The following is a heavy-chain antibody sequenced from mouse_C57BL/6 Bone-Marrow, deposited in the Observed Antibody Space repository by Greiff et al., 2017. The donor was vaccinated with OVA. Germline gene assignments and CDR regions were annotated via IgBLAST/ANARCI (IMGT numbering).Heavy chain of an antibody. V-gene: IGHV1-39*01. Sequence: EVQLLESGPELVKPGASVKISCKASGYSFTDYNMNWVKQSNGKSLEWIGVINPNYGTTSYNQKFKGKATLTVDQSSSTTYMQLNSLTSEDSAVYYCARSEEYYDYDGFAYWGQGTLVTVSA. CDR1: GYSFTDYN. CDR3: ARSEEYYDYDGFAY. CDR2: INPNYGTT. D-gene: IGHD2-4*01. J-gene: IGHJ3*01.